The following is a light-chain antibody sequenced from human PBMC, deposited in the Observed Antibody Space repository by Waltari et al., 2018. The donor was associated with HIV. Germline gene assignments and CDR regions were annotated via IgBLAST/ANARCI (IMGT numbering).Light chain of an antibody. J-gene: IGKJ4*01. CDR1: QSISSY. Sequence: EFVLTQSPATLSLSPGERATLSCRASQSISSYLAWYQQKSGQPPRLLIYDATNRANGVPARFSGSGSGTDYTLTISSLEPEDFAVYFCQQRRIWPPLTFGGGTKVEMK. CDR2: DAT. V-gene: IGKV3-11*01. CDR3: QQRRIWPPLT.